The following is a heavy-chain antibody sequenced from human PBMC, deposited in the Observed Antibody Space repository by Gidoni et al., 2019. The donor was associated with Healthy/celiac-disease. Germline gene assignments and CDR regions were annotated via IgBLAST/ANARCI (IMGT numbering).Heavy chain of an antibody. CDR1: GYTFTSYG. D-gene: IGHD4-17*01. J-gene: IGHJ1*01. CDR3: ARDNRLRHGDYHH. V-gene: IGHV1-18*01. CDR2: ISAYNGNT. Sequence: VTRVQSGAEVKKHGASVKVPCKASGYTFTSYGISWVRQAPGHGLEWMGWISAYNGNTNYAQKLQGRVTMTTDTSTSTAYMELRSLRSDDTAVYYCARDNRLRHGDYHHWGQGTLVTVSS.